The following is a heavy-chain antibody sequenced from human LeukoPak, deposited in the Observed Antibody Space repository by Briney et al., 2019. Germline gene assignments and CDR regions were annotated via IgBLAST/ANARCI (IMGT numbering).Heavy chain of an antibody. J-gene: IGHJ4*02. CDR3: AKSVYHSGNY. CDR1: GFTFSSYA. Sequence: GGSLRLSCAASGFTFSSYAMSWVRQAPGKGLEWVSVISGSGGSTIYADSVKGRFTISRDTSKYSVYLQMNSLRAEDTAVYYCAKSVYHSGNYWGQGTLVTVSS. D-gene: IGHD3-10*01. CDR2: ISGSGGST. V-gene: IGHV3-23*01.